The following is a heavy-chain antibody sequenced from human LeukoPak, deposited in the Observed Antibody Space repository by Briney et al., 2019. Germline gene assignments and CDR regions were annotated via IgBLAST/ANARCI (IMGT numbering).Heavy chain of an antibody. Sequence: PSETLSLTCTVPGDSISSSRCSSGWFRQPRGKGMDWLGRCYYSGSTYYNPSLKSRVTISVDTSKNQFSLKLSSVTAADTAVYYCARDSFDWDGYYGMDVWGQGTTITVSS. J-gene: IGHJ6*02. CDR2: CYYSGST. CDR3: ARDSFDWDGYYGMDV. D-gene: IGHD3-9*01. V-gene: IGHV4-39*02. CDR1: GDSISSSRCS.